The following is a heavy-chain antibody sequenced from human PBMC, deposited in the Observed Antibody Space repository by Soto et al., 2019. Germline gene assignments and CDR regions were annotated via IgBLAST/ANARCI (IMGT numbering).Heavy chain of an antibody. CDR2: INAHSGGT. D-gene: IGHD6-6*01. CDR3: AKDLTRQLAYWLDP. V-gene: IGHV1-2*02. CDR1: GFSFTGYY. J-gene: IGHJ5*02. Sequence: GASVKVSCKASGFSFTGYYIHWLGQAPGQGLEWMGWINAHSGGTEYAQKFQGRVTLTRDTSIATAYLTLTSLTSDDTALYYCAKDLTRQLAYWLDPWGQGTQVTVS.